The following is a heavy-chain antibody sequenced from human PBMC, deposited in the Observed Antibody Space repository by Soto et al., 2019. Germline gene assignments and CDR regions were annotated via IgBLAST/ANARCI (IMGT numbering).Heavy chain of an antibody. J-gene: IGHJ5*02. V-gene: IGHV1-69*13. Sequence: SVKVSCKASGGTFSRYAISWVRQAPGQGLEWMGGIIPIFGTANYAQKFQGRVTITVDESTSTAYMELSSLRFEDTAVYYCARAIVGPTTTGWLDPWGQGTLVTVSS. CDR1: GGTFSRYA. CDR2: IIPIFGTA. D-gene: IGHD1-26*01. CDR3: ARAIVGPTTTGWLDP.